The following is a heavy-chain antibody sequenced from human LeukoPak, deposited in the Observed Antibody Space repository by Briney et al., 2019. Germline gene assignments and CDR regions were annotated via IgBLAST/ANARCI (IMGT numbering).Heavy chain of an antibody. CDR3: AREASYGSGSLSAY. D-gene: IGHD3-10*01. CDR2: IIPILGIA. J-gene: IGHJ4*02. V-gene: IGHV1-69*04. CDR1: VGTFSSYA. Sequence: SVKVSFKSSVGTFSSYAISGVRQAPGQGLDWMGRIIPILGIANYAQKFQGRVTITADKSTSTAYMELSSLRSEDTAVYYCAREASYGSGSLSAYWGQGTLVTVSS.